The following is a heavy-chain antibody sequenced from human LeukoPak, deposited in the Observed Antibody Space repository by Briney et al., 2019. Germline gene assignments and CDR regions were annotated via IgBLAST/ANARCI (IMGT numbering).Heavy chain of an antibody. Sequence: PSETLSLTCTVSGGSVSSTAYYWGWIRQTPGKVLEWIGNAYVNGHTYYNPSLKSRVTIVVGTSKNEFSLKLSSVTAADTAVYYCARLGGYNLSRNAFDIWGRGTLVTVSS. V-gene: IGHV4-39*01. J-gene: IGHJ3*02. CDR2: AYVNGHT. D-gene: IGHD5-24*01. CDR1: GGSVSSTAYY. CDR3: ARLGGYNLSRNAFDI.